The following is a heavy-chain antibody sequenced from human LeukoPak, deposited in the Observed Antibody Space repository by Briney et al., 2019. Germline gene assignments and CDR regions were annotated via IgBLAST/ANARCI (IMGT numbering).Heavy chain of an antibody. V-gene: IGHV3-21*01. D-gene: IGHD4-17*01. J-gene: IGHJ3*02. CDR1: GFTFSSYS. CDR3: ASSRTTVTLNDAFDI. Sequence: GGSLRLSCAASGFTFSSYSMNWVRQAPGKGLEWVPSISSSSSYIYYADSVKGRFTISRDNAKNSLYLQMNSLRAEDTAVYYCASSRTTVTLNDAFDIWGQGTMVTVSS. CDR2: ISSSSSYI.